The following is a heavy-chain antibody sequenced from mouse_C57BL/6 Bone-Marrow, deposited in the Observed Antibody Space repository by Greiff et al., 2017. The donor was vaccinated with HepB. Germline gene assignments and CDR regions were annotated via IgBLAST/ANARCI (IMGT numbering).Heavy chain of an antibody. V-gene: IGHV1-81*01. Sequence: VQLQQSGAELARPGASVKLSCKASGYTFTSYGISWVKQRTGQGLEWIGEIYPRSGNTYYNEKFKGKATLTADKSSSTAYMELRSLTSEDSAVYFCARSAHYYGSSPYYCDDWGQGTTLTVSS. D-gene: IGHD1-1*01. CDR3: ARSAHYYGSSPYYCDD. CDR2: IYPRSGNT. CDR1: GYTFTSYG. J-gene: IGHJ2*01.